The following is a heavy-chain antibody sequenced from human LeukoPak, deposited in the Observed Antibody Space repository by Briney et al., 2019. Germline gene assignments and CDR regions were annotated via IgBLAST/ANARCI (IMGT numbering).Heavy chain of an antibody. Sequence: PGGSLRLSCAASGFTFSNYAMSWVRQAPGKGLEWVSLISGDGATTFYADSVKGRFSISRDNSKNSLYLQMNSLRTEDTAFYYCAKDIGERGYKDYWGQGTLVTVSS. CDR3: AKDIGERGYKDY. CDR2: ISGDGATT. CDR1: GFTFSNYA. V-gene: IGHV3-43*02. J-gene: IGHJ4*02. D-gene: IGHD5-18*01.